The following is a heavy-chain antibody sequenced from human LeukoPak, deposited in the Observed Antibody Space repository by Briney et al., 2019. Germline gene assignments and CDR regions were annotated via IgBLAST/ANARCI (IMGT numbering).Heavy chain of an antibody. D-gene: IGHD1-26*01. Sequence: GGSLRLSCAASGFTFSSYSMNWVRQAPGKGLEWVSSISSSSSYIYYADSVKGRFTISRDNAKNSLYLQMNSLRAEDTAVYYCASSGSGSYYIDYWGQGTLVTVSS. J-gene: IGHJ4*02. CDR2: ISSSSSYI. CDR1: GFTFSSYS. CDR3: ASSGSGSYYIDY. V-gene: IGHV3-21*01.